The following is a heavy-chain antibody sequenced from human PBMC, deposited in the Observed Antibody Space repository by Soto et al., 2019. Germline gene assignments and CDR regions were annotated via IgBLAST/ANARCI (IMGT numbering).Heavy chain of an antibody. CDR2: IIPILGIA. D-gene: IGHD2-2*01. V-gene: IGHV1-69*02. CDR1: GGTFSSYT. J-gene: IGHJ3*01. Sequence: QVQLVQSGAEVKKPGSSVKVSCKASGGTFSSYTISWVRQAPGQELEWMGRIIPILGIANYAQKFQGRVTITEEKTTSTPYVELSSLRSDDTAVYYCAPARYSSTSCRDAFDFWGQGTMVTVSS. CDR3: APARYSSTSCRDAFDF.